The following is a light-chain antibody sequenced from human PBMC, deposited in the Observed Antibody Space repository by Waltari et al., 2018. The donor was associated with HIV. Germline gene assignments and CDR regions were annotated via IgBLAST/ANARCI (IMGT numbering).Light chain of an antibody. CDR3: AAWDDRLSVV. J-gene: IGLJ3*02. Sequence: QSVLTHPPSAPGPPGPRGTSTCSVQSTPLRLPTANCYPQSPGTAPKLLSYNNNQRPSGVPDRFSGSKSGTSASLAISGLQSEDEADYFCAAWDDRLSVVFGGGTKLTVL. CDR2: NNN. V-gene: IGLV1-44*01. CDR1: STPLRLPT.